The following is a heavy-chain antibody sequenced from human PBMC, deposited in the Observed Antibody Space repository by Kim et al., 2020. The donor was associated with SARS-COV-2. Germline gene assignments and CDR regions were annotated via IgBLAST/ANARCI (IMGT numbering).Heavy chain of an antibody. J-gene: IGHJ4*02. Sequence: ASVKVSCKASGYTFTNYFMHWVRQAPGQRLECMGWINAGNGNTKYSQKFQGRVTITRDTSASTAYMELSSLRSEDTAIYYCALPNCRDGYCYFDYWGQGTLLTVSS. CDR1: GYTFTNYF. V-gene: IGHV1-3*01. D-gene: IGHD2-15*01. CDR2: INAGNGNT. CDR3: ALPNCRDGYCYFDY.